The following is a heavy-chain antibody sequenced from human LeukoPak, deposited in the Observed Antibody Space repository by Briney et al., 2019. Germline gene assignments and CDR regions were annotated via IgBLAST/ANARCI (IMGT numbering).Heavy chain of an antibody. CDR1: GYTFTSYA. D-gene: IGHD3-10*01. CDR2: INAANGDT. V-gene: IGHV1-3*03. Sequence: ASVKVSCKASGYTFTSYAMHWVRQAPGQRLEWMGWINAANGDTKYSQEFQGRVTITRDTSANTAYMELSSLRSEDMAVFYCARRFSANSGSYYLYFDYWGQGTLVTVSS. J-gene: IGHJ4*02. CDR3: ARRFSANSGSYYLYFDY.